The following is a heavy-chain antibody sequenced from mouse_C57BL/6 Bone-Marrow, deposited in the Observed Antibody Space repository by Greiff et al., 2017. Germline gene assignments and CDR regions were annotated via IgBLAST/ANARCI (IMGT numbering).Heavy chain of an antibody. D-gene: IGHD1-1*02. CDR1: GYTFTSYW. Sequence: QVQLQQPGAELVKPGASVKLSCKASGYTFTSYWMHWVKQRPGQGLEWIGMIHPNSGSTKYNEKFKSKATLTVDKSSSTAYMQLSSLTSEDSAVYYYARSDYGPWYFDVWGTGTTVTVSS. J-gene: IGHJ1*03. V-gene: IGHV1-64*01. CDR2: IHPNSGST. CDR3: ARSDYGPWYFDV.